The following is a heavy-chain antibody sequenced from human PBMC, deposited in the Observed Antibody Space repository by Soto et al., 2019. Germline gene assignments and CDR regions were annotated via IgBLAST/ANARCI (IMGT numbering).Heavy chain of an antibody. CDR2: ISGYNGDT. CDR1: AYTFTRYG. J-gene: IGHJ6*02. CDR3: AKNGQPPYYYYGLDV. D-gene: IGHD2-8*01. V-gene: IGHV1-18*01. Sequence: QGHLVQSGAEVKKPGASVKVSCKTSAYTFTRYGISWVRQAPGQGLERMGWISGYNGDTNYAQNLQDRVTMTIDTSTTTAYMELRSLTSDDTAVYYCAKNGQPPYYYYGLDVWGQGTTVTVSS.